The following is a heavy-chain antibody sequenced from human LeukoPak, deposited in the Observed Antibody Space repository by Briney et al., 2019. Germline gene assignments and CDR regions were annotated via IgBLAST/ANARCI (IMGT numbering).Heavy chain of an antibody. Sequence: ASVKVSCKASGYTFTSYYMHWVRQAPGQGLEWMGIINPSGGSTSYAQKFQGRVTMTRDTSTSTAYMELRSLRSDDTAVYYCARDGPVLYYYYMDVWGKGTTVTVSS. V-gene: IGHV1-46*01. J-gene: IGHJ6*03. CDR1: GYTFTSYY. CDR3: ARDGPVLYYYYMDV. CDR2: INPSGGST.